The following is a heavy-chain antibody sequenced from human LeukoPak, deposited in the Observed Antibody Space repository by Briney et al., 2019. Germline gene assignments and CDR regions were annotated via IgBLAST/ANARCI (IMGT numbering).Heavy chain of an antibody. J-gene: IGHJ3*02. Sequence: GASVKVSCKASGGTFSSYAISWVRQAPGQGLEWMGRSIPIFGIANYAQKFQGRVTITADKSTSTAYMELSSLRSEDTAVYYCARDRGYYYDSSGYYNAFDIWGHGTMVTVSS. CDR3: ARDRGYYYDSSGYYNAFDI. V-gene: IGHV1-69*04. D-gene: IGHD3-22*01. CDR2: SIPIFGIA. CDR1: GGTFSSYA.